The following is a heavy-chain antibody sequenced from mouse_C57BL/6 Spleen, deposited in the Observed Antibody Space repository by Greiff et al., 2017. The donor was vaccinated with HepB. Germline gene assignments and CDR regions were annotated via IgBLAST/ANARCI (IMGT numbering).Heavy chain of an antibody. CDR1: GFTFSDYG. J-gene: IGHJ4*01. Sequence: DVHLVESGGGLVKPGGSLKLSCAASGFTFSDYGMHWVRQAPEKGLEWVAYISSGSSTIYYADTVKGRFTISRDNAKNTLFLQMTSRRSEDTAMYYGARPYYSNALGAMYYWGQGTSVTVSS. CDR3: ARPYYSNALGAMYY. D-gene: IGHD2-5*01. CDR2: ISSGSSTI. V-gene: IGHV5-17*01.